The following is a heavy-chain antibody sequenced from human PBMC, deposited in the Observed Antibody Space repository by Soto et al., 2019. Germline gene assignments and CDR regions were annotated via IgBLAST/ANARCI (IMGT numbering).Heavy chain of an antibody. J-gene: IGHJ3*02. D-gene: IGHD2-2*03. V-gene: IGHV5-51*01. CDR3: ARHPPDGYCSSTSCYWEAFDI. CDR1: GYSFTSYW. Sequence: GESLKISCKGSGYSFTSYWIGWVRQMPGKGLEWMGIIYPGDSDTRYSPSFQGQVTISADKSISTAYLQWSSLKASDTAMYYCARHPPDGYCSSTSCYWEAFDIWGQGTMVTVSS. CDR2: IYPGDSDT.